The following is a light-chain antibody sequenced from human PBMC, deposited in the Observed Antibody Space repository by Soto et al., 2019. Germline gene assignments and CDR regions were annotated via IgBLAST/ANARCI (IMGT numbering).Light chain of an antibody. CDR1: QSVSSN. V-gene: IGKV3D-15*01. CDR3: QQYNNWPPGT. CDR2: GAS. Sequence: EIVMTQSPATLSVSPRERATLSCRASQSVSSNLAWYQQKPGQAPRLLIYGASTRATGIPARFSGSGSGTEFTLTISSLQSEDFAVYYCQQYNNWPPGTFGQGTRLEIK. J-gene: IGKJ5*01.